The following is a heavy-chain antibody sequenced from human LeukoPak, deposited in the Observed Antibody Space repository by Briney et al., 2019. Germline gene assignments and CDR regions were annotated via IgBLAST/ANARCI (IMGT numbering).Heavy chain of an antibody. Sequence: GGSLRLSCAASGFTFSDYYMTWIRQAPGRGLEWISYINGSSSDTKYADSVKGRFTISRDNAKNSLYLLMNSLRAGDTAVYYCARRGTTYCTVDSCHPNWFDPWGQGTLVTVSS. D-gene: IGHD2-15*01. CDR2: INGSSSDT. CDR1: GFTFSDYY. CDR3: ARRGTTYCTVDSCHPNWFDP. V-gene: IGHV3-11*03. J-gene: IGHJ5*02.